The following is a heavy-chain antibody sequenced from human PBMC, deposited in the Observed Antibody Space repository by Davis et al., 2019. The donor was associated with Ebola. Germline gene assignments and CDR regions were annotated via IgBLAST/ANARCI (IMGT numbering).Heavy chain of an antibody. D-gene: IGHD6-19*01. V-gene: IGHV4-61*01. CDR2: IYYSGST. CDR1: GGSVSSGSYY. J-gene: IGHJ4*02. CDR3: ARSGSIAVAGGGVFDY. Sequence: PSETLSLTCTVSGGSVSSGSYYWSWIRQPPGKGLEWIGYIYYSGSTNYNPSLKSRVTISVDTSKNQFSLKLSSVTAADTAVYYCARSGSIAVAGGGVFDYWGQGTLVTVSS.